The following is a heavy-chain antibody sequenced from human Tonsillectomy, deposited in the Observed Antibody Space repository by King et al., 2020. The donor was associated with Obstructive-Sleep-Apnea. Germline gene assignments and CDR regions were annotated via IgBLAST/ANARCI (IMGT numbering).Heavy chain of an antibody. D-gene: IGHD3-3*01. CDR2: IRHDGSHK. CDR3: AKPTSNYDFWSGFDY. Sequence: QLVHAGGGVVQPGTSLRLSCTASGFSFSTYGMHLVRQSPGKGVEWGGFIRHDGSHKFFSYSLKGRFTVSRDNSKNTLYLQMNSLRAEDTALYYCAKPTSNYDFWSGFDYWGQGTLVTVFS. CDR1: GFSFSTYG. V-gene: IGHV3-30*02. J-gene: IGHJ4*02.